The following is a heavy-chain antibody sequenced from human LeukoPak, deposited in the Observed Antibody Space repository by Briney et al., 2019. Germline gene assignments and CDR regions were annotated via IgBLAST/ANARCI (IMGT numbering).Heavy chain of an antibody. V-gene: IGHV3-7*01. D-gene: IGHD3-3*01. CDR2: TKPDGSEK. CDR1: GLTLSNYW. J-gene: IGHJ4*02. CDR3: ARDASAYY. Sequence: GGSPRLSCVAPGLTLSNYWMSWVRQAPGKGLEWVATTKPDGSEKYYVDSVKGRFTISRDNAKRSLYLQMDSLRAEDTAVYYCARDASAYYWGQGTLVTVSS.